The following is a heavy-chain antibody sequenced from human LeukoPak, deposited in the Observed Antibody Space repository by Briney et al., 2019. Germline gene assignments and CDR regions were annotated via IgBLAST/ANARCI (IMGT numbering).Heavy chain of an antibody. V-gene: IGHV3-30*04. CDR1: GFTFSSYA. Sequence: GGSLRLSCAASGFTFSSYAMHWVRQAPGKGLEWVALIPYDGSNKYYADSVKGRFTVSRDNSKNTLYLQMNSLRAEDTAVYYCAKMYGGTYIGNWGQGTLVTVSA. D-gene: IGHD1-26*01. J-gene: IGHJ4*02. CDR3: AKMYGGTYIGN. CDR2: IPYDGSNK.